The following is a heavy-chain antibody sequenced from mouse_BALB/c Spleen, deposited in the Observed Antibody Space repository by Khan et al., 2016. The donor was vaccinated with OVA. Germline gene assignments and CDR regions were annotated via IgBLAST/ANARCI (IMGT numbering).Heavy chain of an antibody. J-gene: IGHJ3*01. D-gene: IGHD2-14*01. V-gene: IGHV1-4*01. CDR3: ARDGAYYRNGGWFAY. CDR1: GYTFTSYT. Sequence: QVQLKQSGAELARPGASVKMSCKASGYTFTSYTIHWIKQRPGQGLEWIGYINPSSGYTNYNQKFKDKVALTAEKSSTTADMQLISLTSDDSAVYYCARDGAYYRNGGWFAYWGQGTLVTVSA. CDR2: INPSSGYT.